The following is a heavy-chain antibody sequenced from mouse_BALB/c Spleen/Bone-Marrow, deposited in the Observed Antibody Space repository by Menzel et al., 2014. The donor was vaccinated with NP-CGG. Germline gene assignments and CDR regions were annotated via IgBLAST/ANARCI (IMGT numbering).Heavy chain of an antibody. V-gene: IGHV1-80*01. J-gene: IGHJ2*01. CDR2: IYPGDGDT. CDR3: ARQYGNYFDY. D-gene: IGHD2-10*02. Sequence: VQLVESGAELVRPGSSVKISCKASGYAFSSYWMNWVKQRPGQGLEWIGQIYPGDGDTNYNGKFKGKATLTADKSSSPAYMQLSSLTSEDSAVYFCARQYGNYFDYWGQGTTLTVSS. CDR1: GYAFSSYW.